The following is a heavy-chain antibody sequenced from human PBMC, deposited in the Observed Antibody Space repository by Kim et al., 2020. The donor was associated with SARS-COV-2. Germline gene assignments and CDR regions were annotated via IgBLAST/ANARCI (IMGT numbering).Heavy chain of an antibody. J-gene: IGHJ3*02. V-gene: IGHV3-7*01. CDR1: GLSFSSYW. Sequence: GGSLRLSCAASGLSFSSYWMNWVRQAPGKGLEWVAIIKPDGSEKYYVDSVKGRFTISRDNAQKSLFLQMNSLRAEDTAVYYCASPIFGLPHNTFDIWGHGTMVTVSS. CDR3: ASPIFGLPHNTFDI. CDR2: IKPDGSEK. D-gene: IGHD3-3*02.